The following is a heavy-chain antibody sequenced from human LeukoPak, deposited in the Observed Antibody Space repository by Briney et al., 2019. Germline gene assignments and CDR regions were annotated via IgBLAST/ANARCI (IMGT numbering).Heavy chain of an antibody. J-gene: IGHJ6*03. CDR1: GGSFSGYY. CDR2: INHSGST. D-gene: IGHD3-3*01. Sequence: PSETLSLTCAVYGGSFSGYYWTWVRQPPGKGLEWIGEINHSGSTNYNPSLKSRVTISVDTSKNQFSLKLSSVTAADTAVYYCARVCYDFWSGYTRAGSDYYYYMDVWGKGTTVTVSS. CDR3: ARVCYDFWSGYTRAGSDYYYYMDV. V-gene: IGHV4-34*01.